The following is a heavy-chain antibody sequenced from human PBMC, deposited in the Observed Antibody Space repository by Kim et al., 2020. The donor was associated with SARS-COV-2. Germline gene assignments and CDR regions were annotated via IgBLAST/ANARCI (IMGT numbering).Heavy chain of an antibody. V-gene: IGHV4-34*01. CDR3: ARGTRQWLSRHYYYYMDV. Sequence: LTSRVTISVDTSKNQFSLKRSSVTAADTAVYYCARGTRQWLSRHYYYYMDVWGKGTTVTVSS. D-gene: IGHD6-19*01. J-gene: IGHJ6*03.